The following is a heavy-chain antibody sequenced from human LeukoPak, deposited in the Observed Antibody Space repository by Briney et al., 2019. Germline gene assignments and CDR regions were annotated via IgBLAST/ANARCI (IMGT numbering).Heavy chain of an antibody. CDR2: IYYSGST. V-gene: IGHV4-59*08. CDR1: GGSISSYY. CDR3: ARTLGDYGSGSYYY. Sequence: PSETLSLTCTVSGGSISSYYWSWIRQPPGKGLEWIGYIYYSGSTNYNPSLKSRVTISVDTSKNQFSLKLSSVTAADTAVYYCARTLGDYGSGSYYYWGQGTLVTVSS. D-gene: IGHD3-10*01. J-gene: IGHJ4*02.